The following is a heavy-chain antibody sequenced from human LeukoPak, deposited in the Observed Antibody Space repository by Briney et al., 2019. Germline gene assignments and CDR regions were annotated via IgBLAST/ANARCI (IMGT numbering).Heavy chain of an antibody. CDR2: ISSSDSTI. D-gene: IGHD6-13*01. Sequence: GGSLRLSCAASGFSFSDYYMGWIRQAPGKGLEWVSFISSSDSTIYYADSVKGRFTISRDNAKNSLYLQMNGLRAEDTAVYYCAKGSAAGGFDYWGQGTLVTVSS. V-gene: IGHV3-11*01. J-gene: IGHJ4*02. CDR3: AKGSAAGGFDY. CDR1: GFSFSDYY.